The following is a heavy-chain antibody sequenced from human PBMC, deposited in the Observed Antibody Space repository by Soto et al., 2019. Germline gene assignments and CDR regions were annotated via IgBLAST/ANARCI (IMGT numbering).Heavy chain of an antibody. V-gene: IGHV4-39*01. J-gene: IGHJ6*03. CDR2: IYYSGST. CDR1: GGSISSSSYY. Sequence: SXTLSLTCTVSGGSISSSSYYWCWIRQPPGKGLEWIGSIYYSGSTYYNPSLKSRVTISVDTSKNQFSLKLSSVTAADTAVYYCARTPRDYYYYYMDVWGKGTTVTVSS. CDR3: ARTPRDYYYYYMDV.